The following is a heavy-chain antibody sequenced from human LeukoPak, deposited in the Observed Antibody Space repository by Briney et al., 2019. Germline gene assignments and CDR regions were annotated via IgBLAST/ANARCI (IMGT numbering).Heavy chain of an antibody. CDR3: ARGQLDYFDY. J-gene: IGHJ4*01. CDR2: IYYSGST. V-gene: IGHV4-59*01. Sequence: SETLSLTCTVSGGSISDYYWSWIRQPPGKGLEWIGYIYYSGSTNYNPSLKSRVTILVDTSKNQFSLKLSSVTAADTAVYYCARGQLDYFDYWGHGTLVTVSS. D-gene: IGHD6-6*01. CDR1: GGSISDYY.